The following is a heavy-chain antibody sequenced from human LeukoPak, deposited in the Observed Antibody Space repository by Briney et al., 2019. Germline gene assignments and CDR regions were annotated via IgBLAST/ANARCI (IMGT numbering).Heavy chain of an antibody. V-gene: IGHV3-53*01. CDR1: GFTVSSND. Sequence: PGGALRLSCAATGFTVSSNDMTWVRQAPGKGLECVSLIYSDGTTYYTDSVRGRFTISRDSSKNNLYLQMSSLRADDTAVYYCARGRPLFYFDYWGQGTLVTVSS. CDR3: ARGRPLFYFDY. J-gene: IGHJ4*02. CDR2: IYSDGTT.